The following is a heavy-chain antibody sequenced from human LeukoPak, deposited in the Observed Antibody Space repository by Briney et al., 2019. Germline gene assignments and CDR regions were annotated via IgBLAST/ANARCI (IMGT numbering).Heavy chain of an antibody. CDR2: IKDDGSEK. CDR3: VSYCSSNRCHGRDNYGMDV. D-gene: IGHD2-2*01. Sequence: GGSLRLSCAASAFTFTNSWMTWVRQAPGEGLEWVASIKDDGSEKHYVDSVKGRFIISRDNAQKSLYLQMSSLRGEDTAVYYCVSYCSSNRCHGRDNYGMDVWGQGTTVTVSS. J-gene: IGHJ6*02. CDR1: AFTFTNSW. V-gene: IGHV3-7*01.